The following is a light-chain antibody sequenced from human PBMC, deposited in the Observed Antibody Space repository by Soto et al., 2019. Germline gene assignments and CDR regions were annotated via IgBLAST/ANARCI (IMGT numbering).Light chain of an antibody. J-gene: IGLJ1*01. CDR2: EVS. Sequence: QSALTQPASVSGSPGQSITIFCTGTSSDVGSYNVVSWYQQHPGKAPKLLIYEVSKRPSGVSDRFSGSKSGNTASLTISGLQAEDEADYHCCSYAGSSSAYVFGTGTKVTVL. V-gene: IGLV2-23*02. CDR3: CSYAGSSSAYV. CDR1: SSDVGSYNV.